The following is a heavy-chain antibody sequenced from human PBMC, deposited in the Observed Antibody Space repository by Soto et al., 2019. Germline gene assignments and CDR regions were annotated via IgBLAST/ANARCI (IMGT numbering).Heavy chain of an antibody. CDR1: GGSISSSSYY. V-gene: IGHV4-39*01. J-gene: IGHJ4*02. Sequence: SETLSLTCTVSGGSISSSSYYWGWIRQPPGKGLEWIGSIYYSGSTYYNPSLKSRVTISVDTSKNQFSLKLSSVTAADTAVYYCARQGYCSSTSCLNFDYWGQGTLVTVSS. CDR3: ARQGYCSSTSCLNFDY. D-gene: IGHD2-2*01. CDR2: IYYSGST.